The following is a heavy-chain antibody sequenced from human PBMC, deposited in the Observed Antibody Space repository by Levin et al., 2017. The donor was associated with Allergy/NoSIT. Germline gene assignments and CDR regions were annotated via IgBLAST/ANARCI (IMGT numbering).Heavy chain of an antibody. CDR2: TSASGAST. D-gene: IGHD1-26*01. Sequence: GGSLRLSCAASGFTFSSYAMTWVRQAPGKGLEWVSGTSASGASTYYADSVKGRFTISRDNSKNTLYMQMNSLRVEDTAVYYCAKRGGGGVGAREVYYYYGLDVWGQGTTVTVSS. CDR1: GFTFSSYA. CDR3: AKRGGGGVGAREVYYYYGLDV. J-gene: IGHJ6*02. V-gene: IGHV3-23*01.